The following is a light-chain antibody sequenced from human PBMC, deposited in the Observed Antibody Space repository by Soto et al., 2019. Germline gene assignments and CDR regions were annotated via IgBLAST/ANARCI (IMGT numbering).Light chain of an antibody. CDR1: QXVLYSSNNKNY. Sequence: IVMTHSPDSLAMSLGQRATIDXXSSQXVLYSSNNKNYLAWYQQKPGQPPKXXIYWASTRESGVPDRFSGSGSGTDFTLTISSLQAEDVAVYYCQQYYRSPLTFGQGTNVEIK. CDR2: WAS. CDR3: QQYYRSPLT. J-gene: IGKJ1*01. V-gene: IGKV4-1*01.